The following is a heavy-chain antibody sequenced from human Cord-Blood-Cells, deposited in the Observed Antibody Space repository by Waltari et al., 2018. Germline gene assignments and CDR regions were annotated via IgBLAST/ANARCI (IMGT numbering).Heavy chain of an antibody. D-gene: IGHD3-3*01. Sequence: QLQLQESGPGLVKPSETLSLTCTVSGGSISSSSYYWGWIRQPPGKGLEWIGSIYYSGSTYYNPSLKSRVTISVDTSKNQFSLKLSSVTAADTAVYYRARHGGSIFGVVIDYWGQGTLVTVSS. J-gene: IGHJ4*02. CDR1: GGSISSSSYY. CDR3: ARHGGSIFGVVIDY. CDR2: IYYSGST. V-gene: IGHV4-39*01.